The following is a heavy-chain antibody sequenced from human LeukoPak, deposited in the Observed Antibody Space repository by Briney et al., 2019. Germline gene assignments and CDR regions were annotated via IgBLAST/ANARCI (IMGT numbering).Heavy chain of an antibody. CDR3: ARRRRWLQFYYFDY. CDR2: IYYRGSN. D-gene: IGHD5-24*01. J-gene: IGHJ4*02. Sequence: TSETLSLTCTVSGGSFSSSSYYWGWIRQPPGRGLEWIGSIYYRGSNYHNSSLKGRVTISVDTSKNQFSLKLSSVTAADTAVYYCARRRRWLQFYYFDYWGQGTLVTVSS. CDR1: GGSFSSSSYY. V-gene: IGHV4-39*07.